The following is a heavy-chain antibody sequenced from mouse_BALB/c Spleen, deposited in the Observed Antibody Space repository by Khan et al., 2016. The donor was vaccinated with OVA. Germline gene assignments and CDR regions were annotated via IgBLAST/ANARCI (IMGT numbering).Heavy chain of an antibody. J-gene: IGHJ4*01. CDR2: INPRSAYT. V-gene: IGHV1-4*01. D-gene: IGHD1-1*01. CDR3: ARRTTIYTMDY. CDR1: GYTFTSNT. Sequence: QVQLQQSGAELARPGASVKMSCKTSGYTFTSNTMHWLKQRPGQGLEWIGYINPRSAYTNYNQKFNDKATLTADTSSSTAYMQLSSLTSEDSAVYYCARRTTIYTMDYWGQGTSVTVSS.